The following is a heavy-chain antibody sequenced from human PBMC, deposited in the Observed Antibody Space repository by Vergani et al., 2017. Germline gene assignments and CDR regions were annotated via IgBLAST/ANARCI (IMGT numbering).Heavy chain of an antibody. CDR1: GFTFSSYA. D-gene: IGHD2-21*01. CDR2: ISGSGGST. V-gene: IGHV3-23*04. J-gene: IGHJ6*03. CDR3: ARWDCGAPDLPTCYMDV. Sequence: EVQLVESGGGLVQPGGSLRLSCAASGFTFSSYAMSWVRQAPGKGLEWVSAISGSGGSTYYADSVKGRFTISRDNSKNTLYLQMNSLRAEDTAVYYCARWDCGAPDLPTCYMDVWGKGTTVTVSS.